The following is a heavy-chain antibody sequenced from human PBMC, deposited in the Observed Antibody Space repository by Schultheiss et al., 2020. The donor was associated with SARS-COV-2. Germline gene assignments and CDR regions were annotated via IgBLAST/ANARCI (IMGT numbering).Heavy chain of an antibody. V-gene: IGHV4-61*01. CDR3: ARGVNDDFWSGYYSPGKLDY. J-gene: IGHJ4*02. CDR2: IYYSGTT. CDR1: GGSISSGYY. Sequence: SETLSLTCTVSGGSISSGYYWGWIRQPPGKGLEWIGYIYYSGTTNYNPSLKSRVTMSADTSKNQFSLKLSSVTAADTAVYYCARGVNDDFWSGYYSPGKLDYWGQGTLVTVSS. D-gene: IGHD3-3*01.